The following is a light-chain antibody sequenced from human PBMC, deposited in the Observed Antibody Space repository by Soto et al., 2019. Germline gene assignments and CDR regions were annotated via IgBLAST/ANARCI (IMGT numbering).Light chain of an antibody. Sequence: DIQMTQSPSSLSASVRDRVTITCRASQGISNYLAWYQQKPGKVPKLLIYAASTLQSGVPSRFSGSESGTDFTLTISSLQPEDVATYYCQKYDSAPWTFSQGTKVEIK. CDR3: QKYDSAPWT. CDR1: QGISNY. CDR2: AAS. V-gene: IGKV1-27*01. J-gene: IGKJ1*01.